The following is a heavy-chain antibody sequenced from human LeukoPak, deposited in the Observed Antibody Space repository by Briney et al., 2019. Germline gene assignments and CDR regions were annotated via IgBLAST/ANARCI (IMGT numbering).Heavy chain of an antibody. D-gene: IGHD5-24*01. CDR2: IIPIFGTA. CDR1: GGTFSSYA. V-gene: IGHV1-69*01. Sequence: SVKVSCKASGGTFSSYAISWVRQAPGQGLEWMGGIIPIFGTANYAQKFQGRVTITADESTSTAYMELSSLRSEDTAVYYCARPQRGAVSPVRDGYNWRFDYWGQGTLVTVSS. J-gene: IGHJ4*02. CDR3: ARPQRGAVSPVRDGYNWRFDY.